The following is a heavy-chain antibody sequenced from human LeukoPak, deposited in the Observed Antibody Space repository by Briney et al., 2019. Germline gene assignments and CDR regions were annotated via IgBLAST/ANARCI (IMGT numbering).Heavy chain of an antibody. D-gene: IGHD2-21*01. CDR1: GGSISSGDYY. CDR2: IYYSGSA. J-gene: IGHJ1*01. Sequence: SETLSLTCTVSGGSISSGDYYWSWIRQPPGTGLEWIGYIYYSGSAYYNPSLKSRVTISVDTSKNQFSLKLSSVTAADTAVYYCARADPLVIAQPPYFQHWGQGTLVTVSS. V-gene: IGHV4-30-4*08. CDR3: ARADPLVIAQPPYFQH.